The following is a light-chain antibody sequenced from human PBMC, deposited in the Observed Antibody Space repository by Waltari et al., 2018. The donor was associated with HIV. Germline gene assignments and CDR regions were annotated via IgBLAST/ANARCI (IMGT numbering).Light chain of an antibody. J-gene: IGLJ1*01. CDR2: DVT. CDR1: SSDVGAFKY. V-gene: IGLV2-8*01. CDR3: SSYAGSSMSYA. Sequence: QSALTQPPSASGSPGQSVSISSTGPSSDVGAFKYVPWYQQHPGKAPKLLIYDVTKRPSGVPDRFSGSKSGNTASLTVSGLQAEDEAHYYCSSYAGSSMSYAFGTGTKVTVL.